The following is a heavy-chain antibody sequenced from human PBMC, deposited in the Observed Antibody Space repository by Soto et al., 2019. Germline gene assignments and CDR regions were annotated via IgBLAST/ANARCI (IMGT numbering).Heavy chain of an antibody. J-gene: IGHJ5*01. V-gene: IGHV4-30-2*01. CDR3: ARDNTGSLDS. Sequence: PSETLSLTCAVSGGSISSGGYSWSWIRQPPGKGLEWIGFIYHTGSTYYNPSLETQVTISVDRSKNQLYLRLSSVTAADTAVYYCARDNTGSLDSWGQGTLVTVSS. CDR1: GGSISSGGYS. D-gene: IGHD3-10*01. CDR2: IYHTGST.